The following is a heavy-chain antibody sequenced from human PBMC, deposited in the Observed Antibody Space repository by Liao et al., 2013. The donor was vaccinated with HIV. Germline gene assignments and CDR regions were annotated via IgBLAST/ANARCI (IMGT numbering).Heavy chain of an antibody. CDR2: IYYSGNT. CDR1: GGSISSSSYY. CDR3: AREALGAYSY. J-gene: IGHJ4*02. D-gene: IGHD3-16*01. Sequence: QLQLQESGPGLVKPSETLSLTCTVSGGSISSSSYYWGWIRQPPGKGLEWIGSIYYSGNTYYNPPLKSRVTISVDTSKNQFSLKLSSVTAADTAVYYCAREALGAYSYWGQGTLVTVSS. V-gene: IGHV4-39*07.